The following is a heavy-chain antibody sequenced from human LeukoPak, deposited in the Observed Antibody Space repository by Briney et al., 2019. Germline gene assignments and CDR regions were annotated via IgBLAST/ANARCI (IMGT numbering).Heavy chain of an antibody. V-gene: IGHV4-59*11. CDR1: GGSISGHY. CDR3: ARWDIINNAWGFEF. Sequence: SETLSLTCTVSGGSISGHYWSWIRQSPAKGLEWIGYIHYSGNTAYNPSLKSRVTMSVDTSSNHFSLRLSSVTAADTALYYCARWDIINNAWGFEFWGQGALVTVSS. J-gene: IGHJ4*02. D-gene: IGHD7-27*01. CDR2: IHYSGNT.